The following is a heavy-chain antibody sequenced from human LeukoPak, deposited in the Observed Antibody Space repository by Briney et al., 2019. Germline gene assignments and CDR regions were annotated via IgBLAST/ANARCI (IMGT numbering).Heavy chain of an antibody. D-gene: IGHD3-9*01. J-gene: IGHJ4*02. CDR3: ARSILTGYYNVPNFDY. CDR1: GYTFTSYG. CDR2: ISAYNGNT. V-gene: IGHV1-18*01. Sequence: GASVKVSCKASGYTFTSYGISWVRQTPGQGLEWMGWISAYNGNTNYAQKLQGRVTMTTDTSTSTAYMELRSLRSDDTAVYYCARSILTGYYNVPNFDYWGQGTLVTVSS.